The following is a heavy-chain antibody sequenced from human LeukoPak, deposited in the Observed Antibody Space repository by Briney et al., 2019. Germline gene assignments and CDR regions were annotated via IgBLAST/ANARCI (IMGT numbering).Heavy chain of an antibody. CDR3: ATGSKQQLHY. CDR2: LYYSGTT. V-gene: IGHV4-39*07. Sequence: SETLSLTCSVSGGSITNRFYYWGWIRQSPGKGLEWIGSLYYSGTTYHNPSLQSRVTISVDTSKNQFSLKLSSVTTADTAVYYCATGSKQQLHYWGQGTLVTVSS. J-gene: IGHJ4*02. CDR1: GGSITNRFYY. D-gene: IGHD6-13*01.